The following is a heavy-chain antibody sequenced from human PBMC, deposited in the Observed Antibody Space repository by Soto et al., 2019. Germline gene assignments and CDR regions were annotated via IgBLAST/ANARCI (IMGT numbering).Heavy chain of an antibody. CDR1: GGSISSGDYY. Sequence: SETLSLTCTVSGGSISSGDYYWSWIRQPPGKGLEWIGYIYYSGSTYYHPSLKSRVTISVDTSKNQFSLKLSSVTAADTAVYYCAREYSYGVYFDYWGQGTLVTVSS. V-gene: IGHV4-30-4*01. J-gene: IGHJ4*02. CDR2: IYYSGST. D-gene: IGHD5-18*01. CDR3: AREYSYGVYFDY.